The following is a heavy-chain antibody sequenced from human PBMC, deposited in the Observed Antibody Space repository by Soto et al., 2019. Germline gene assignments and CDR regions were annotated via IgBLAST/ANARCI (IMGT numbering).Heavy chain of an antibody. CDR1: GFTFSGSA. CDR2: IKDKANNYAT. V-gene: IGHV3-73*02. J-gene: IGHJ4*02. Sequence: EVQVVESGGGLVQPGGSLKLSCAASGFTFSGSAMHWVRQASGKGLEGVGRIKDKANNYATAYAASVKGRFTISRDDSKNTAYLQMNSLKTEDTAVYYCTSLDCSGGSCHFGDWGQGTLVTVSS. CDR3: TSLDCSGGSCHFGD. D-gene: IGHD2-15*01.